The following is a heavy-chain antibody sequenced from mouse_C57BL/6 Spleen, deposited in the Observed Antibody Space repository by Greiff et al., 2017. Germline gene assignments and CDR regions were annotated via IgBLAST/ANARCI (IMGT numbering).Heavy chain of an antibody. CDR3: ARAYDGYSHWYFDV. J-gene: IGHJ1*03. D-gene: IGHD2-3*01. Sequence: EVQLQQSGPELVKPGASVKISCKASGYTFTDYYMNWVKQSHGKSLEWIGDINPNNGGTSYNQKFKGKATLTVDKSSSTAYMELRSLTSEDSAVYYCARAYDGYSHWYFDVWGTGTTVTVSS. V-gene: IGHV1-26*01. CDR1: GYTFTDYY. CDR2: INPNNGGT.